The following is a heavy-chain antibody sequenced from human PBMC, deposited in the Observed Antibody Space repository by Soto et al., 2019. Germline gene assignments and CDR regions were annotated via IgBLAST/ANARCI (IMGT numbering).Heavy chain of an antibody. J-gene: IGHJ6*02. D-gene: IGHD2-2*01. CDR3: AKNNVGLSSYYSYGMDV. Sequence: GGSLRLSCAAAGFTFSMFGIHWVRQAPGKVLEWVAVMANEVTNEYYADSVRGPFTISRDNSKSKVYLQMKRLRHAGTAVYYCAKNNVGLSSYYSYGMDVWGQGTTVTVSS. CDR1: GFTFSMFG. V-gene: IGHV3-30*18. CDR2: MANEVTNE.